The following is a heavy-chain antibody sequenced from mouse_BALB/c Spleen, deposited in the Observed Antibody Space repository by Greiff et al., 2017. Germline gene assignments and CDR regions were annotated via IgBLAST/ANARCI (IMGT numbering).Heavy chain of an antibody. Sequence: EVKLVESGGGLVQPGGSLKLSCAASGFTFSSYGLSWVRQTPDKRLGLVATINSNGGSTYYPDSVKGRFTISRDNAKNTLYLQMSSLKSEDTAMYYCAREKVYFDYWGQGTTLTVSS. CDR2: INSNGGST. CDR1: GFTFSSYG. J-gene: IGHJ2*01. CDR3: AREKVYFDY. V-gene: IGHV5-6-3*01.